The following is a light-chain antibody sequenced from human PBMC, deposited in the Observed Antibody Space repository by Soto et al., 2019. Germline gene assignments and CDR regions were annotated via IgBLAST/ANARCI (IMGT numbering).Light chain of an antibody. V-gene: IGKV3-15*01. Sequence: EMVMTQSPATLSVSPGERATLSCRASQSVRNNLGWYQQKPGQAPRLLIYYASTRANGIPARFSGSGSGTEFTLTISSLQSEDFALYYCQQYNNWPPITFGQGTRLEIK. CDR3: QQYNNWPPIT. J-gene: IGKJ5*01. CDR1: QSVRNN. CDR2: YAS.